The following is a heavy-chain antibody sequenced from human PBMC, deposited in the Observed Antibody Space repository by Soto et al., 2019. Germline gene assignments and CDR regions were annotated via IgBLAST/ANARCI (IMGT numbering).Heavy chain of an antibody. CDR2: ISGSGDST. D-gene: IGHD3-10*01. Sequence: EVQLLESGGGLVQPGGSLRLSCAASGFTFSSYAMNWVRQAPGKGLEWVSTISGSGDSTYYADSVKGRFTIPRDNSKITLYLQMNSLRAEDTAIYYCAKGAGANHDAFDIWGQGTMVTVSS. J-gene: IGHJ3*02. CDR1: GFTFSSYA. CDR3: AKGAGANHDAFDI. V-gene: IGHV3-23*01.